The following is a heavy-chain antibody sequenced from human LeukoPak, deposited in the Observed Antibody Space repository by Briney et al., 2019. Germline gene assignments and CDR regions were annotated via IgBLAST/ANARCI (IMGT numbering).Heavy chain of an antibody. CDR2: INHSGST. Sequence: SETLSLTCAVYGGSFSGYYWSWIRQPPGKGLEWIGEINHSGSTNYNPSLKSRVTISVDTSKNQFSLQLNSVTPEDTAVYYCARGAVRGGTNFDYWGQGTLVTVSS. J-gene: IGHJ4*02. D-gene: IGHD3-10*01. CDR3: ARGAVRGGTNFDY. V-gene: IGHV4-34*01. CDR1: GGSFSGYY.